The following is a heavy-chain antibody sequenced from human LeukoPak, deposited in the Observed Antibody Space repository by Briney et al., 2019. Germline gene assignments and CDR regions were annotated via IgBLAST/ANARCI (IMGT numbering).Heavy chain of an antibody. CDR1: GFTFGDYA. J-gene: IGHJ4*02. Sequence: PGGSLRLSCTASGFTFGDYAMSWVRQAPGKGLEWVGFIRSKAYGGTTEYAASVKGRFTISRDDSKSIAYLQMNSLKTEDTAVYYCQRGYSYGSSYRGQGTLVTISS. CDR3: QRGYSYGSSY. V-gene: IGHV3-49*04. D-gene: IGHD5-18*01. CDR2: IRSKAYGGTT.